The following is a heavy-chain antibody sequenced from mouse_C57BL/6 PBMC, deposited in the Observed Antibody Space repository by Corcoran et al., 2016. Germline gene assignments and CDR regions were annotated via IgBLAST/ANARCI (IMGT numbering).Heavy chain of an antibody. Sequence: EVQLQQSGPELVKPGASVKISCKASGYTFTDYYMNWVKQSHGKSLEWIGDINPNNGGTSYNQKFKGKATLTVDKSSSTAYMELRSLTSEDSAVYYCAIHYYGSSHWYFDVWGTGTTVTVSS. CDR3: AIHYYGSSHWYFDV. CDR2: INPNNGGT. J-gene: IGHJ1*03. CDR1: GYTFTDYY. D-gene: IGHD1-1*01. V-gene: IGHV1-26*01.